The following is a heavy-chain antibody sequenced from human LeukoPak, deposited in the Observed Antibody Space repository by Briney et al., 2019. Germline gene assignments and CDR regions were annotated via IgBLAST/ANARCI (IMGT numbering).Heavy chain of an antibody. Sequence: GGSLRLSCAASGVTFSSYGMHWVRQAPGKGLEWVAVISYDGSNKYYADSVKGRFTISRDNSKNTLYLQMNSLRAEDTAVYYCAKDQGDGYNYCFDYWGQGTLVTVSS. CDR2: ISYDGSNK. J-gene: IGHJ4*02. CDR1: GVTFSSYG. CDR3: AKDQGDGYNYCFDY. V-gene: IGHV3-30*18. D-gene: IGHD5-24*01.